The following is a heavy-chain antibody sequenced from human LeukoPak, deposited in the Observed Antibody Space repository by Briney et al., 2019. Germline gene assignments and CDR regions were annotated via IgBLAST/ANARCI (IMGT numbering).Heavy chain of an antibody. CDR2: ISAYNGNT. CDR3: ARDGYDFWSGYYTFDY. D-gene: IGHD3-3*01. Sequence: GASVKLSCKASGYTFTSYGISWVRQAPGQGLEWMGWISAYNGNTNYAQKLQGRVTMTTDTSTSTAYMELRSLRSDDTAVYYCARDGYDFWSGYYTFDYWGQGTLVTASS. CDR1: GYTFTSYG. J-gene: IGHJ4*02. V-gene: IGHV1-18*01.